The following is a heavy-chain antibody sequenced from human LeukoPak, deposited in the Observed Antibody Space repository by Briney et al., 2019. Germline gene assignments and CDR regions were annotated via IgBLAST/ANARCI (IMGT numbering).Heavy chain of an antibody. V-gene: IGHV4-61*02. Sequence: PSETLSLTCTVSGGSFSSGDYSWNWIRQPAGQGLEWIGRLFSSGTTNYNPSLKSRVTISGDTSNNQFSLKLTSVTAADTAVYYCARETSSRFFDYWGQGTLLTVSS. J-gene: IGHJ4*02. CDR2: LFSSGTT. CDR3: ARETSSRFFDY. CDR1: GGSFSSGDYS.